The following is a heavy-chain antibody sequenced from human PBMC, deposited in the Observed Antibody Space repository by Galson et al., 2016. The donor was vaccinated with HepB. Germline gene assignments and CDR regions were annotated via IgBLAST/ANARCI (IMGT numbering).Heavy chain of an antibody. V-gene: IGHV4-4*02. CDR1: GDSVSSRNW. CDR2: VYHTGST. J-gene: IGHJ4*02. D-gene: IGHD3-22*01. Sequence: ETLSLTCAVSGDSVSSRNWWTWVRQTPGKGLEWIAEVYHTGSTNYNPSLKGRVTISVDKSKNHLSLRLISVTAADTAVYYCAKVGYYSNNFVLWGQGSLVTVSS. CDR3: AKVGYYSNNFVL.